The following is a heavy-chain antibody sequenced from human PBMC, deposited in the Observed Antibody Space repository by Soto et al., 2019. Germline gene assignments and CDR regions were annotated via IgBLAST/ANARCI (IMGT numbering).Heavy chain of an antibody. CDR3: ARDKGAYISHLVY. D-gene: IGHD3-16*01. V-gene: IGHV1-69*06. Sequence: QVLLVQSGAEVKKPGSSVKVSCKLSGATFSSYAMSWVRQAPGPGLEWIGGIIPFFGTPNYAQKFQGRVTITPDTSTATSHMEISSLRSDDTALYYCARDKGAYISHLVYGAQGTLVTVSS. J-gene: IGHJ4*02. CDR1: GATFSSYA. CDR2: IIPFFGTP.